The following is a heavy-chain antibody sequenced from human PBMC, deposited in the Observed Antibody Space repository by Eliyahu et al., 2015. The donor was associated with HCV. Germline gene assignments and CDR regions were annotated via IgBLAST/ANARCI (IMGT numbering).Heavy chain of an antibody. J-gene: IGHJ4*02. CDR3: TTANYDFWSGYLYYFDY. CDR2: IKSKTDGGTT. Sequence: EVQLVESGGGLVKPGGSLRLSCAASGFTXSNXWMNWVRQAPGKGLEWVGRIKSKTDGGTTDYAAPVKGRFTISRDDSKNTLYLQMNSLKTEDTAVYYCTTANYDFWSGYLYYFDYWGQGTLVTVSS. D-gene: IGHD3-3*01. CDR1: GFTXSNXW. V-gene: IGHV3-15*07.